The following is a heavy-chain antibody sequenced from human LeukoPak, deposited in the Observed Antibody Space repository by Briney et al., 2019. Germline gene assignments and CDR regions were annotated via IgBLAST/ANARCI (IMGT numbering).Heavy chain of an antibody. Sequence: PSQTLSLTCTVSGGSISSGDYYWSWIRQPPGKGLEWIGYIYYSGSTNYNPSLKSRVTISVDTSKNQFSLKLTSVTAADTAVYYCAREGYYDSSGYYHFDSWGQGTLVTVSS. CDR2: IYYSGST. J-gene: IGHJ4*02. D-gene: IGHD3-22*01. V-gene: IGHV4-61*08. CDR1: GGSISSGDYY. CDR3: AREGYYDSSGYYHFDS.